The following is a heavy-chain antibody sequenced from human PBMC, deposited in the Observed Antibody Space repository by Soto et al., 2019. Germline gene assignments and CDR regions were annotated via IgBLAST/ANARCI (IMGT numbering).Heavy chain of an antibody. CDR1: GYTFTSYY. J-gene: IGHJ4*02. V-gene: IGHV1-46*01. Sequence: ASVKVSCKASGYTFTSYYMHCVRQAPGQGLEWMGIINPSGGSTSYAQKFQGRVTMTRDTSTSTVYMELSSLRSEDTAVYYCATEYVDIVATMGALPHYWGQGTLVTVSS. D-gene: IGHD5-12*01. CDR2: INPSGGST. CDR3: ATEYVDIVATMGALPHY.